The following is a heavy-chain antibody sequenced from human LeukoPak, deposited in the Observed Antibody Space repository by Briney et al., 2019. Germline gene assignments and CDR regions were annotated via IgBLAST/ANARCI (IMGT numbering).Heavy chain of an antibody. Sequence: GGSLRLSCAASGFTFSSYSMSWVRQAPGKGLEWVSSISSSSSYIYYADSVKGRFTISRDNAKNSLYLQMNSLRAEDTAVYYCARADGGNSEDYYFDYWGQGTLVTVSS. D-gene: IGHD4-23*01. CDR1: GFTFSSYS. CDR2: ISSSSSYI. V-gene: IGHV3-21*01. CDR3: ARADGGNSEDYYFDY. J-gene: IGHJ4*02.